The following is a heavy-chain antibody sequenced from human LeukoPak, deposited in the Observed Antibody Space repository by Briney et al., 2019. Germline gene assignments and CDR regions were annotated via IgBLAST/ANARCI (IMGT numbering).Heavy chain of an antibody. V-gene: IGHV3-64D*09. CDR1: GFTFNNYA. J-gene: IGHJ4*02. D-gene: IGHD2-15*01. CDR3: VKVGGCSGGSCYSGLWVFDY. Sequence: GGSLRLSCSASGFTFNNYAMNWVRQAPGKGLEYISTIYNNGIFTYYADSVKDRLTLSRDNSKNTLYLQMSSLRAEDTAVYYCVKVGGCSGGSCYSGLWVFDYWGQGTLVTVSS. CDR2: IYNNGIFT.